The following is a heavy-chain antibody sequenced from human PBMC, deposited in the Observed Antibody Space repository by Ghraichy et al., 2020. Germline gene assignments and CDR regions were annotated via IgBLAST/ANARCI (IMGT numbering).Heavy chain of an antibody. CDR2: ISYDGSNK. CDR3: AKDLTAVAGYYYYGMDV. CDR1: GFTFSSYG. Sequence: GGSLRLSCAASGFTFSSYGMHWVRQAPGKGLEWVAVISYDGSNKYYADSVKGRFTISRDNSKNTLYLQMNSLRAEDTAVYYCAKDLTAVAGYYYYGMDVWRQRTTVTFSS. D-gene: IGHD6-19*01. V-gene: IGHV3-30*18. J-gene: IGHJ6*02.